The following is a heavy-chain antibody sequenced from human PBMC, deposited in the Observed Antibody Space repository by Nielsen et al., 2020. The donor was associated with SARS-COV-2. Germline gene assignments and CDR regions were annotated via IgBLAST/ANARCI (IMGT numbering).Heavy chain of an antibody. CDR3: ARVPWGRGDY. Sequence: SETLSLTCAVYGGSFSGYYWSWIRQPPGKGLEWIGEINHSGSTNYNPSLKSRVTISVDTSKNQFSLKLSSVTAADTAVYYCARVPWGRGDYWGQGTLVTVSS. J-gene: IGHJ4*02. D-gene: IGHD3-16*01. V-gene: IGHV4-34*01. CDR1: GGSFSGYY. CDR2: INHSGST.